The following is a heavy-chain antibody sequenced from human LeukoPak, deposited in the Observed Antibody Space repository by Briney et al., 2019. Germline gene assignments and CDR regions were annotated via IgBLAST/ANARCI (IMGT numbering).Heavy chain of an antibody. Sequence: SETLSLTCAVYGVSFSGYYWSWIRQPPGKGLEWIGEINHSGSTNYNPSLKSRVTISVDTSKNQFSLKLSSVTAADTAVYYCARQQWLRVWDYWGQGTLVTVSS. CDR2: INHSGST. J-gene: IGHJ4*02. D-gene: IGHD6-19*01. V-gene: IGHV4-34*01. CDR3: ARQQWLRVWDY. CDR1: GVSFSGYY.